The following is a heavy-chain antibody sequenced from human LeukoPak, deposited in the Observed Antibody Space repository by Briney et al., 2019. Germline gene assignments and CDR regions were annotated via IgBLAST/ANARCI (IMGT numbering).Heavy chain of an antibody. CDR1: GGTFSSYA. Sequence: GASVKVSCKASGGTFSSYAISWVRQAPGQGLEWMGGIIPIFGTANYAQKFQGRVTITADESTSTAYMELSSLRSEDTAVYYCARAELPYHAFDIWGQGTMVTVSS. CDR3: ARAELPYHAFDI. D-gene: IGHD5-24*01. J-gene: IGHJ3*02. V-gene: IGHV1-69*13. CDR2: IIPIFGTA.